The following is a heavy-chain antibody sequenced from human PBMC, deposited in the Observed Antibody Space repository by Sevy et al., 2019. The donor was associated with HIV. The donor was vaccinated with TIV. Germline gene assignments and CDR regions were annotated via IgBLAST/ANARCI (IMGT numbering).Heavy chain of an antibody. Sequence: GSLRLSCAASGFTFSSYAMSWVRQAPGKGLEWVSAISGSGGSTYYADSVKGRFTISRDNSKNTLYLQMNSLRAEDTAVYYCAKVFGGGFLEWLSYVDYWGQGTLVTVSS. V-gene: IGHV3-23*01. J-gene: IGHJ4*02. CDR2: ISGSGGST. CDR3: AKVFGGGFLEWLSYVDY. D-gene: IGHD3-3*01. CDR1: GFTFSSYA.